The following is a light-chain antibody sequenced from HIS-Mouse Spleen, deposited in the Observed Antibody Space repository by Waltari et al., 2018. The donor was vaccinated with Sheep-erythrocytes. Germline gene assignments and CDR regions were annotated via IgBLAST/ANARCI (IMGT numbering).Light chain of an antibody. CDR3: CSYAGSSTWV. J-gene: IGLJ3*02. CDR1: SSDVGGYNY. CDR2: EGS. V-gene: IGLV2-23*01. Sequence: QSALTQPPSASGSPGQSVTISCTGTSSDVGGYNYVSWYQQHPGKAPKLMIYEGSKRPAGVSNRFAGSKSGNTASRTISGLQAEDEADYYCCSYAGSSTWVFGGGTKLTVL.